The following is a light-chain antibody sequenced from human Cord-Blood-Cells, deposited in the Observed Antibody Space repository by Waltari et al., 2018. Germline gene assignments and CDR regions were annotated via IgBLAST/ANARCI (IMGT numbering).Light chain of an antibody. V-gene: IGLV2-14*01. J-gene: IGLJ2*01. CDR3: SSYTSSSSVV. Sequence: QSALTQPASVSGSPGQSITISCTGTSSDVGGYNYVSWYQQHPGKAPKLMIYEVSNRPSGVSNRCSGYKSGNTASLTISGPEAENEADYSCSSYTSSSSVVFGGGPKLTVL. CDR2: EVS. CDR1: SSDVGGYNY.